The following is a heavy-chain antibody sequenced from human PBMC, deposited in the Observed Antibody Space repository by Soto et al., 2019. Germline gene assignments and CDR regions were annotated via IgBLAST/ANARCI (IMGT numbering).Heavy chain of an antibody. Sequence: GGSLRLSCAASGFTFSSYAMSWVRQAPGKGLEWVSAISGSGGSTYYADSVKGRFTISRDNSKNTLYLQMNSLRAEDTAVYYCAKDPAYCGGDCYSVLGAFDIWGQGTMVTVSS. CDR2: ISGSGGST. CDR1: GFTFSSYA. CDR3: AKDPAYCGGDCYSVLGAFDI. J-gene: IGHJ3*02. V-gene: IGHV3-23*01. D-gene: IGHD2-21*02.